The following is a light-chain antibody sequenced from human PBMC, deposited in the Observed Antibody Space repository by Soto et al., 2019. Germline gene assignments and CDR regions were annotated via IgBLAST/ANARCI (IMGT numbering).Light chain of an antibody. J-gene: IGKJ4*01. CDR2: GAS. Sequence: EIVMTQPPATLSVSPGERATLSCRASQSVSILLAWYQQKPGQAPRLLIYGASSRATGIPDRFSGSGSGTDFTLTISRLEPEDFAVYYCQQFSSYPLTFGGGTKVDI. V-gene: IGKV3-20*01. CDR1: QSVSIL. CDR3: QQFSSYPLT.